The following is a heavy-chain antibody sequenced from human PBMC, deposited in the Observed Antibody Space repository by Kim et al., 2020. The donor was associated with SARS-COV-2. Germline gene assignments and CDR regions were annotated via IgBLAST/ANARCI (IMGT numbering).Heavy chain of an antibody. V-gene: IGHV4-30-4*01. CDR2: IYYSGST. CDR3: AREVYGDYLNWFDP. J-gene: IGHJ5*02. CDR1: GGSISSGDYY. D-gene: IGHD4-17*01. Sequence: SETLSLTCTVSGGSISSGDYYWSWIRQPPGKGLEWIGYIYYSGSTYYNPSLKSRVTISVDTSKNQFSLKLSSVTAADTAVYYCAREVYGDYLNWFDPWGQGTLVTVSS.